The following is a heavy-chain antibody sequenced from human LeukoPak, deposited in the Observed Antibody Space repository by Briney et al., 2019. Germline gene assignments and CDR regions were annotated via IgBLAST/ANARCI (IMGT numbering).Heavy chain of an antibody. D-gene: IGHD6-6*01. CDR3: ARGSPYSSSSRYYYYYYMDV. Sequence: GASVKVSCKGSGGTFSSYAISWVRQAPGQGLEWMGGIIPIFGTANYAQKFQGRVTITADESTSTAYMELSSLRSEDTAVYYCARGSPYSSSSRYYYYYYMDVWGKGTTVTVSS. V-gene: IGHV1-69*13. CDR2: IIPIFGTA. J-gene: IGHJ6*03. CDR1: GGTFSSYA.